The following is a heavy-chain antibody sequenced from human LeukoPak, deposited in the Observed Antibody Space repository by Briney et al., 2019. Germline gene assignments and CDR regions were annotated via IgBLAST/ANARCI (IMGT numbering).Heavy chain of an antibody. CDR2: IRYDGSTT. D-gene: IGHD3-9*01. V-gene: IGHV3-30*02. CDR3: GKDLRYSADY. CDR1: GFTFTGCG. J-gene: IGHJ4*02. Sequence: PGGSLSLSCAASGFTFTGCGMHWVRQAPGKGLEWVAFIRYDGSTTYYADSVKGRFTISRDNSKNTLYLQMNSLRSEDTAVYYCGKDLRYSADYWGQGTLVTVSS.